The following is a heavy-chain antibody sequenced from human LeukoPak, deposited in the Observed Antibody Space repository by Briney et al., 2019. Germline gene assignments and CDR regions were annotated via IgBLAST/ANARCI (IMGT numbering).Heavy chain of an antibody. J-gene: IGHJ5*02. D-gene: IGHD2-8*01. V-gene: IGHV3-15*01. CDR1: GCPFSNAW. CDR3: TTDQYCTNGVCYNWFDP. CDR2: IKTKTDGGTT. Sequence: PGGSLSLSCAASGCPFSNAWMSWFRQAPGKGLKWVGGIKTKTDGGTTDYAAPVKGRFTISRDDSKNTLYLQMNSLKTEDTAVYYRTTDQYCTNGVCYNWFDPWGQGTLVTVSS.